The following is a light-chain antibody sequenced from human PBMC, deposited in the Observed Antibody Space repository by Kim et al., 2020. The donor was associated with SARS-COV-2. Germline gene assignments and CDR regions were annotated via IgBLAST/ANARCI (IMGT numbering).Light chain of an antibody. V-gene: IGKV1-27*01. J-gene: IGKJ1*01. CDR1: QDISNY. CDR3: QKYNSAPRT. Sequence: ASVGDRVTITCRASQDISNYLAWYQQKPGHVPKLLIYAASTLQSGVPYRFSGSGSGTDFTLTISSLQPEDVATYYCQKYNSAPRTFGQGTKVEIK. CDR2: AAS.